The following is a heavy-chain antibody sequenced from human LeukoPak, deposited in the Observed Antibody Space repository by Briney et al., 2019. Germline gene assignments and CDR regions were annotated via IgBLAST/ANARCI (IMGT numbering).Heavy chain of an antibody. CDR3: ARGGVNWGFWYFDL. CDR1: GFSFSTYW. J-gene: IGHJ2*01. V-gene: IGHV3-74*01. CDR2: IKTDWSST. D-gene: IGHD7-27*01. Sequence: GGSLRLSCAASGFSFSTYWMHWVRQVPGKGPVWVSRIKTDWSSTSYADSVKGRFTISRDNANNTLYLQMNSLRAEDTAVYYCARGGVNWGFWYFDLWGRGTLVNISS.